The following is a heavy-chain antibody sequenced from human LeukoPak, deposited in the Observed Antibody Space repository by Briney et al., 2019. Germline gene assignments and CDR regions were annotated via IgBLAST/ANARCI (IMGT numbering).Heavy chain of an antibody. CDR1: GFTFNSYA. Sequence: PGGSLRLSCAASGFTFNSYAMTWVRQAPGKGLELVSLISASGGTTYYADSVKGRFTISRDNSKNTFNLQMNSLRAEDTALYYCAKDFHGDFPYFFDYWGQGTLVTVSS. J-gene: IGHJ4*02. V-gene: IGHV3-23*01. CDR3: AKDFHGDFPYFFDY. CDR2: ISASGGTT.